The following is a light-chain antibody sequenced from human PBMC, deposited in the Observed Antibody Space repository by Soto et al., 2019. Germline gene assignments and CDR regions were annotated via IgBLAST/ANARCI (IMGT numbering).Light chain of an antibody. CDR1: QSISSW. CDR2: HAS. CDR3: QQYNNSPWT. V-gene: IGKV1-5*01. Sequence: DIQMTQSPSTLSASVGDRVTITCRASQSISSWLAWYQQKPGEAPKLLLYHASTLESGVPSRFSGSGSGTEFTLTVSRLQPEDFGSYYCQQYNNSPWTFGQGPRWRSN. J-gene: IGKJ1*01.